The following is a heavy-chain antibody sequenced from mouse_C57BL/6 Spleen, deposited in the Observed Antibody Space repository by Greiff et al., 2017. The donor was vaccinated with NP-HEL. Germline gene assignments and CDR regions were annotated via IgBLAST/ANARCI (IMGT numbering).Heavy chain of an antibody. D-gene: IGHD3-3*01. CDR2: IDPSYSYT. Sequence: QVQLQQPGAELVRPGTSVKLSCKASGYTFTSYWMHWVKQRPGQGLEWIGVIDPSYSYTNYNQKFKGKATLTVDTSSSTAYMQLSSLTSEDSAVYYCARRGPFDDWGQGTTLTVSS. V-gene: IGHV1-59*01. CDR3: ARRGPFDD. CDR1: GYTFTSYW. J-gene: IGHJ2*01.